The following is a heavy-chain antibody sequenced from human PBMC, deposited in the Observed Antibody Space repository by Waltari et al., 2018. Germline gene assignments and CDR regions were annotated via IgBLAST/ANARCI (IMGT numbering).Heavy chain of an antibody. V-gene: IGHV3-21*01. CDR3: AREGGFLELYYMDV. Sequence: EVQLVESGGGLVKPGGYLRLSCAASGFTFSSYSMNWVRQAPGKGLEWVSSISSSSSYIYYADSVKGRFTISRDNAKNSLYLQMNSLRAEDTAVYYCAREGGFLELYYMDVWGKGTTVTVSS. J-gene: IGHJ6*03. CDR1: GFTFSSYS. D-gene: IGHD3-3*01. CDR2: ISSSSSYI.